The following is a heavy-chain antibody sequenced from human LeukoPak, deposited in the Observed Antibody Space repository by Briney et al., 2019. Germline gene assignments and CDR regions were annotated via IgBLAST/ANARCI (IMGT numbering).Heavy chain of an antibody. J-gene: IGHJ4*02. CDR3: ARDLRDGHALNYFDY. V-gene: IGHV1-46*01. CDR2: INPNGGST. D-gene: IGHD5-24*01. Sequence: GASVKVSCKASGYIFTTYHMHWVRQAPGQGLEWVGIINPNGGSTSYAQRFQGRVTMTRDTSTSTVYMELSSLRSEDTAVYYCARDLRDGHALNYFDYWGQGTLVTVSS. CDR1: GYIFTTYH.